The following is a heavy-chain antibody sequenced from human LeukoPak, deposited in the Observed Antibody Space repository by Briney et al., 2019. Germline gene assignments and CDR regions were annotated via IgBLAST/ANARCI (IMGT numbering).Heavy chain of an antibody. CDR1: GGSFSGYY. Sequence: PSETLSLTCAVYGGSFSGYYWSWIRQPPGKGLEWIGEINHSGSTNYNPSLKSRVTISVDMSKNQFSLKLSSVTAADTAVYYCARHLSWRLVDYWGQGTLVTVSS. CDR2: INHSGST. J-gene: IGHJ4*02. D-gene: IGHD3-3*01. CDR3: ARHLSWRLVDY. V-gene: IGHV4-34*01.